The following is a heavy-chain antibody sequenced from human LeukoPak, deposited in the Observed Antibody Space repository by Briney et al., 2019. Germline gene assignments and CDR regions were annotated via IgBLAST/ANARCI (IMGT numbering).Heavy chain of an antibody. CDR1: GFTFSSYE. J-gene: IGHJ4*02. CDR2: ITTSGTST. Sequence: PGVSLRLSCATSGFTFSSYEMNWVRQAPGKGLEWISYITTSGTSTYYADSVKGRFTISRDNGKTALSLQMNSLRAEDTAVYYCVVHSATSCYWGQGTLVTVS. V-gene: IGHV3-48*03. CDR3: VVHSATSCY. D-gene: IGHD1-26*01.